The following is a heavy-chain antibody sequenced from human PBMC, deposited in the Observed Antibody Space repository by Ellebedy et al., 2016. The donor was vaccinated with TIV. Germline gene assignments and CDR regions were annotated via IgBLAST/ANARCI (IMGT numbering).Heavy chain of an antibody. D-gene: IGHD2-21*01. V-gene: IGHV4-39*02. CDR2: IYYTGST. CDR1: SGSINSTSYY. Sequence: SETLSLXXTVSSGSINSTSYYWGWIRQPPGKGLEWIGHIYYTGSTYYNPSLKSRVTISVDTSKNQFSLKLSSVTAADTAVYYCAREVIAGINWFDPWGQGTLVTVSS. CDR3: AREVIAGINWFDP. J-gene: IGHJ5*02.